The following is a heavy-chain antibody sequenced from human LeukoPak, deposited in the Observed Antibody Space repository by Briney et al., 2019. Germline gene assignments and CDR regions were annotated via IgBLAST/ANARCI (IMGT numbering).Heavy chain of an antibody. CDR3: ARDLSPDTATGMYYFDF. J-gene: IGHJ4*02. CDR1: GFAFSTFG. D-gene: IGHD6-13*01. Sequence: GGSLRLSCAAYGFAFSTFGMHWVRQTPGKGLEWVAVIWYDASNKLYADSVKGRFTISRDNSQNTVFLQMNSLRAEDTAVYFCARDLSPDTATGMYYFDFRGQGTLVTVSS. CDR2: IWYDASNK. V-gene: IGHV3-33*01.